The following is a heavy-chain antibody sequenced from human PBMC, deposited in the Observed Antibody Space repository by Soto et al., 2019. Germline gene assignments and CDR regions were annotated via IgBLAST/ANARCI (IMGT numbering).Heavy chain of an antibody. CDR3: AARGSMYSSSWTDDY. CDR2: IRRSAST. D-gene: IGHD6-13*01. Sequence: PSENLCPTSADSGRSSGGYCWSWILQPPRKGLEWIGEIRRSASTNYNPSLKSPVTMSGDTSNNQFSLKPSSLTAAGTAGYYCAARGSMYSSSWTDDYWGQGILGTV. V-gene: IGHV4-34*01. J-gene: IGHJ4*01. CDR1: GRSSGGYC.